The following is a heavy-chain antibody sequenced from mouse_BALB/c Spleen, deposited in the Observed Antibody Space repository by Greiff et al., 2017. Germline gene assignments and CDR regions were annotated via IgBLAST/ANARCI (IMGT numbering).Heavy chain of an antibody. CDR1: GFTFTDYY. CDR3: ARVYYEDYFDY. V-gene: IGHV7-3*02. Sequence: EVKVVESGGGLVQPGGSLRLSCATSGFTFTDYYMSWVRQPPGKALEWLGFIRNKANGYTTEYSASVKGRFTISRDNSQSILYLQMNTLRAEDSATYYCARVYYEDYFDYWGQGTTLTVSS. CDR2: IRNKANGYTT. J-gene: IGHJ2*01. D-gene: IGHD2-4*01.